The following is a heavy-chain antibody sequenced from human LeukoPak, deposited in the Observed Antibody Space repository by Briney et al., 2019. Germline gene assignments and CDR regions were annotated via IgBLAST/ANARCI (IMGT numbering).Heavy chain of an antibody. CDR1: GGSFSGYY. CDR3: ARGPEHRFDY. CDR2: INHSGST. V-gene: IGHV4-34*01. J-gene: IGHJ4*02. Sequence: SETLSLTCAVYGGSFSGYYWSWIRQPPGKGLEWIGEINHSGSTNYNPSLNSRVTISVDTSKNQFSLKLSSVTAADTAVYYCARGPEHRFDYWGQGTLVTVSS.